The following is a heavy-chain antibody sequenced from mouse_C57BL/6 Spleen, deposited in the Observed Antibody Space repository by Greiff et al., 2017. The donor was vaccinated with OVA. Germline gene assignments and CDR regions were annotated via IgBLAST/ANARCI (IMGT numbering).Heavy chain of an antibody. Sequence: EVKLQESGPELVKPGASVKIPCKASGYTFTDYNMDWVKQSHGKSLAWIGDINPNNGGTIYNQKFKGKATLTVDKSSSTAYMELRSLTSEDTAVYYCARTLDSSGVGFDYWGQGTTLTVSS. V-gene: IGHV1-18*01. CDR1: GYTFTDYN. CDR3: ARTLDSSGVGFDY. J-gene: IGHJ2*01. CDR2: INPNNGGT. D-gene: IGHD3-2*02.